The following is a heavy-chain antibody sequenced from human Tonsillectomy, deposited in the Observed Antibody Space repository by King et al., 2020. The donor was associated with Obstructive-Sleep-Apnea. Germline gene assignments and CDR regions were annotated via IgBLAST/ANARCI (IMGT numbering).Heavy chain of an antibody. CDR3: ARAAPYDSSLFDY. V-gene: IGHV4-39*07. Sequence: QLQESGPGLVKPSETLSLTCTVSGGSISSSRYYWGWIRQPPGKGLEWIGSIYYSGSTYYNPSLKSRVTISVDTSKNQFSLKLSSVTAADTAVYYCARAAPYDSSLFDYWGQGTLVTVSS. J-gene: IGHJ4*02. CDR2: IYYSGST. CDR1: GGSISSSRYY. D-gene: IGHD3-22*01.